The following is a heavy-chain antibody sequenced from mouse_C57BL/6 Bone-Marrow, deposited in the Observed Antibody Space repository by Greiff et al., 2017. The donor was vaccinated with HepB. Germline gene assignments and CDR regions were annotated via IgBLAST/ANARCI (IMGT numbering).Heavy chain of an antibody. CDR2: IYPRSGNT. V-gene: IGHV1-81*01. CDR3: AREDGNYEGPYAMDY. J-gene: IGHJ4*01. D-gene: IGHD2-1*01. CDR1: GYTFTSYG. Sequence: QVQLQQSGAELARPGASVKLSCKASGYTFTSYGISWVKQRTGQGLEWIGEIYPRSGNTYYNEKFKGKATLTADKSSSTAYMELRSLTSEDSAVYFCAREDGNYEGPYAMDYWGQGTSVTVSS.